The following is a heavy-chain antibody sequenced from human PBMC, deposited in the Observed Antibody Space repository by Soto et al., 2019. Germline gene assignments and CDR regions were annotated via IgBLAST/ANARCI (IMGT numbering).Heavy chain of an antibody. CDR3: ARIGKTYYDFWSGYGDYNWFDP. J-gene: IGHJ5*02. Sequence: SGPTLVNPTETLTLTCTVSGFSLSNARMGVSWIRQPPGKALEWLAHIFSNDEKSYSTSLKSRLTISKDTSKSQVVLIMTNMDPVDTATYYCARIGKTYYDFWSGYGDYNWFDPWGQGTLVTVSS. V-gene: IGHV2-26*01. CDR1: GFSLSNARMG. D-gene: IGHD3-3*01. CDR2: IFSNDEK.